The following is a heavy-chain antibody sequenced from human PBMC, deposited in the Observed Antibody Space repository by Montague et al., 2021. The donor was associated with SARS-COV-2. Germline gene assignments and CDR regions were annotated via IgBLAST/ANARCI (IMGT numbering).Heavy chain of an antibody. J-gene: IGHJ5*02. D-gene: IGHD3-10*01. CDR2: IYYSGGI. V-gene: IGHV4-59*11. CDR1: GGSMSDHY. Sequence: SETLSLTCTVSGGSMSDHYWSWIRQPPGKGLEWLAYIYYSGGINSNSSLKSRVSMSVDTSRNQFSLKLTSVTAADTAVYYCARAVSVRSAGHWFDPWGQGTLVTVSS. CDR3: ARAVSVRSAGHWFDP.